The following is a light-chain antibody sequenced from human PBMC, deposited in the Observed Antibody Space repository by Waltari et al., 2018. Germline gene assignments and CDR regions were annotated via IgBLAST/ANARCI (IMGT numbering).Light chain of an antibody. J-gene: IGLJ3*02. CDR1: SSDVGGYNY. CDR2: DVS. Sequence: SALTQPASVSGSPGQSITISCTGTSSDVGGYNYVPWYQQHPGKAPKLMIYDVSKRPSGVSNRFSGSKSGNTASLTISGLQAEDEADYYCSSYTSSSTLNWVFGGGTKLTVL. CDR3: SSYTSSSTLNWV. V-gene: IGLV2-14*01.